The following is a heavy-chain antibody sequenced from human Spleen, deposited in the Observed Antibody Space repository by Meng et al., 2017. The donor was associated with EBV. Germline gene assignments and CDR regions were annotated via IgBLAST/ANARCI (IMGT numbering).Heavy chain of an antibody. CDR1: GGSVSSGRYY. J-gene: IGHJ4*02. CDR2: IYFTGST. CDR3: ARKLYTDSFFDS. D-gene: IGHD2-2*02. V-gene: IGHV4-61*01. Sequence: QLPEPGPGLMKPSETLSLTCSVSGGSVSSGRYYWSWIRQPPGKGLEWIGYIYFTGSTKVHPSLKSRLTISVDTAKNQFSLKLTSVTAADTAVYYCARKLYTDSFFDSWGQGTLVTVSS.